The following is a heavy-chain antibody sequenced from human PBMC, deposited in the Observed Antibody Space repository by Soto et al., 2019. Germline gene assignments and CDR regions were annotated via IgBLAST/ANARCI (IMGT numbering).Heavy chain of an antibody. J-gene: IGHJ4*02. D-gene: IGHD6-19*01. V-gene: IGHV3-33*01. CDR3: ASPSIAVAGYYFDD. CDR2: IWYDGSNK. CDR1: GFTFSSYG. Sequence: GGSLRLSCAASGFTFSSYGMHWVRQAPGKGLEWVAVIWYDGSNKYYADSVKGRFTISRDNSKNTLYLQMNSLRAEDTAVYYCASPSIAVAGYYFDDWGQGTRVTVAS.